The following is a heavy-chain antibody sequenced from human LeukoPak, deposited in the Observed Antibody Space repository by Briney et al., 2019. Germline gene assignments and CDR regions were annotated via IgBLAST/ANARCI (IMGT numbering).Heavy chain of an antibody. CDR1: GFIVSSNY. CDR2: IYGGGKT. D-gene: IGHD3-10*01. CDR3: ARDQATMIRNGFDV. Sequence: GGSLRLSCAASGFIVSSNYMNWVRQAPGKGLEWVSVIYGGGKTYYADSVKSRFTLSRDNSKNMLFLQMNGLRVEDTAVYYCARDQATMIRNGFDVWGQGTTVTVSS. J-gene: IGHJ6*02. V-gene: IGHV3-53*01.